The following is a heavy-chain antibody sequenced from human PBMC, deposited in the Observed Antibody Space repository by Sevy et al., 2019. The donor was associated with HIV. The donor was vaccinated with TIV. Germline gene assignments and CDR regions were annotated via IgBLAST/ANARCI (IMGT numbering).Heavy chain of an antibody. V-gene: IGHV3-7*01. J-gene: IGHJ3*02. CDR1: GFTFTNYW. CDR3: ARMWNVAVAVFDI. Sequence: GGSLRLSCAASGFTFTNYWMTWVRQAPGKGLEWVANINEDGGEKNYAESVKGRFTISRNNAKNSLYLQMSSLRAEDTAVYYCARMWNVAVAVFDIWGQGTMVTVSS. D-gene: IGHD6-19*01. CDR2: INEDGGEK.